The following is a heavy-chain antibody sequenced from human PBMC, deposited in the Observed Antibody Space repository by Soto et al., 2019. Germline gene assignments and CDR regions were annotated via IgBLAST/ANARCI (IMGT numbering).Heavy chain of an antibody. CDR2: ISYDGSKE. Sequence: QMQLVESGGGVVQPGRSLRLSCAASGFTFSSHGMHWVRQAPGKGLEWVAIISYDGSKEDYGDSVKGRFTVSRDNFKNTLDLQMNSLRVEDTAVYYCAKDQGGRSDGHYGMDVWGQGTTVTVSS. V-gene: IGHV3-30*18. J-gene: IGHJ6*02. CDR3: AKDQGGRSDGHYGMDV. CDR1: GFTFSSHG. D-gene: IGHD6-19*01.